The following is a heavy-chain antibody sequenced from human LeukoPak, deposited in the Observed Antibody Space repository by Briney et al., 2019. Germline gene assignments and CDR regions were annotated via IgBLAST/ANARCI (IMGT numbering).Heavy chain of an antibody. J-gene: IGHJ5*02. CDR1: GDSVSSNSAA. Sequence: SQTLSLTCAISGDSVSSNSAAWNWIRQSPSRGLEWLGRTYYRSKWYNDYAVSVKSRITINPDTTKNQFSLQLNSVTPEDTAVYYCARSGVSWYNSRYNWFDPWGQGTLVTVSS. CDR2: TYYRSKWYN. CDR3: ARSGVSWYNSRYNWFDP. V-gene: IGHV6-1*01. D-gene: IGHD6-13*01.